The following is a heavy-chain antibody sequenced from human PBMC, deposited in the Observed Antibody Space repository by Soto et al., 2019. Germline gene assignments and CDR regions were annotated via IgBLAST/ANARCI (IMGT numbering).Heavy chain of an antibody. V-gene: IGHV3-30-3*01. CDR1: GFTFSSYA. D-gene: IGHD1-26*01. Sequence: LRLSCAASGFTFSSYAMHWVRQAPGKGLEWVAVISYDGSNKYYADSVKGRFTISRDNSKNTLYLQMNSLRAEDTAVYYCAREGSGSYFFDYWGQGTLVTVSS. J-gene: IGHJ4*02. CDR2: ISYDGSNK. CDR3: AREGSGSYFFDY.